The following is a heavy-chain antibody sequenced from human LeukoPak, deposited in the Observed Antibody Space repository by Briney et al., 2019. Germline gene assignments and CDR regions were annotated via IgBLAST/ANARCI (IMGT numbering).Heavy chain of an antibody. Sequence: SETLSLTCTVSGDSISSGDYCWSWIRQPPGKGLEWIGYIYYSGSTYYDPSLKSRVTISVDTSKNQFSLKLTSVTAADTAVYYCARERLVRGLDIWGQGTMVTVSS. V-gene: IGHV4-30-4*08. CDR2: IYYSGST. CDR1: GDSISSGDYC. D-gene: IGHD3-9*01. CDR3: ARERLVRGLDI. J-gene: IGHJ3*02.